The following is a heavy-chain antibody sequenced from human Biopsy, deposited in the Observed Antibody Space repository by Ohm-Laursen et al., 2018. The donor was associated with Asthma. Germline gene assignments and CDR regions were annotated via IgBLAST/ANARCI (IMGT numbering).Heavy chain of an antibody. CDR2: VYYSGST. D-gene: IGHD5/OR15-5a*01. CDR1: AGTINNFY. CDR3: ARCLDRVSGLLDHFDS. Sequence: TLSFTCAVFAGTINNFYWSCMGPAQGQGLESIGHVYYSGSTNYNPSHKSRVTISIDASKNQIPLKQTSVPAADTAEYYCARCLDRVSGLLDHFDSWGQGTLVIVSS. J-gene: IGHJ4*02. V-gene: IGHV4-59*01.